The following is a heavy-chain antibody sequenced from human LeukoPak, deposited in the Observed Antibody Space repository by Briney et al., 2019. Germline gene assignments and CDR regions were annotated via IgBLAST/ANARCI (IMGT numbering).Heavy chain of an antibody. CDR1: GGSIYSTSFY. V-gene: IGHV4-39*01. CDR3: ARRSDSGSDDGEDYFDY. CDR2: MYYDGST. D-gene: IGHD1-26*01. Sequence: PSEILSLTCTVSGGSIYSTSFYWGWIRQPPGKGLEWIGSMYYDGSTYYNPSLKSRVTISVDTSKNQFSLKLTSVTAADTAVYFCARRSDSGSDDGEDYFDYWGRGTLVTVSS. J-gene: IGHJ4*02.